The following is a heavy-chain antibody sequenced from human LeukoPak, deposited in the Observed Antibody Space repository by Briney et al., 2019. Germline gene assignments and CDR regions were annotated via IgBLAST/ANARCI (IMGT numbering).Heavy chain of an antibody. V-gene: IGHV3-21*01. Sequence: PGGSPRLSCAASGFTFSGYSLNWVRQAPGKGLEWVSSISGSSIYIYYADSVKGRFTISRDNANKSLYLQMNSLRAEDTAVYYCARDRDSIAAGFDYWGQGTLVIVSS. J-gene: IGHJ4*02. CDR3: ARDRDSIAAGFDY. CDR1: GFTFSGYS. D-gene: IGHD6-13*01. CDR2: ISGSSIYI.